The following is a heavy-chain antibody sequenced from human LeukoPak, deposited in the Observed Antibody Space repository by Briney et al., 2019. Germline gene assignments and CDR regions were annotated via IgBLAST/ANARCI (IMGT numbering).Heavy chain of an antibody. J-gene: IGHJ4*02. D-gene: IGHD3-10*01. CDR3: ARDGRFGELFDY. CDR2: ISPYNGNT. V-gene: IGHV1-18*01. CDR1: GYTFTSYD. Sequence: ASVKVSCKASGYTFTSYDINWVRQATGQGLEWMGWISPYNGNTNYAHKLQGRVTMTTDTSTSTAYVELRSLRSADTALYYCARDGRFGELFDYWGQGTLVTVSS.